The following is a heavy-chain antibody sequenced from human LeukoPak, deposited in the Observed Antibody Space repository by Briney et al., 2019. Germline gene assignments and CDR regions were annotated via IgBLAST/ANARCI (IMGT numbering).Heavy chain of an antibody. Sequence: ASVKVSCKASGYNMRSYGISWVRQAPGQGLEWMGWISAYNGNTNYAQKLQGRVTMTTDTSTSTVYMELSSLRSEDTAVYYCARSRAAAGTGWFDPWGQGTLVTVSS. J-gene: IGHJ5*02. CDR1: GYNMRSYG. V-gene: IGHV1-18*01. D-gene: IGHD6-13*01. CDR2: ISAYNGNT. CDR3: ARSRAAAGTGWFDP.